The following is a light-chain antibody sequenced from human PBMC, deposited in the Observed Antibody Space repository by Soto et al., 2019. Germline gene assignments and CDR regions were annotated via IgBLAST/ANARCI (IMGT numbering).Light chain of an antibody. CDR3: QQYNNWPIT. Sequence: EIVMTQSPATLSVSPGERVTLSCRASQSVTNNLAWYQQKPGQAPRLLIYVASTRAPGIPARFSGSGSGTEFTLTISSLQSEDFAVYYCQQYNNWPITFGRGTRLEIK. J-gene: IGKJ5*01. CDR2: VAS. CDR1: QSVTNN. V-gene: IGKV3-15*01.